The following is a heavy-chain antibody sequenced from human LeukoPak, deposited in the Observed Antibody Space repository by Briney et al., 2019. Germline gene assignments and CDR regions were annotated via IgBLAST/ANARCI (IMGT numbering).Heavy chain of an antibody. CDR2: ISGSGGST. Sequence: GGSLRLSCAASGFTFSNYWVHRVRQAPGKGLEWVSAISGSGGSTYYADSVKGRFTISRDNSKNTLYLQMNSLRAEDTAVYYCAKDVVVPAATGFNDYWGQGTLVTVSS. J-gene: IGHJ4*02. V-gene: IGHV3-23*01. D-gene: IGHD2-2*01. CDR1: GFTFSNYW. CDR3: AKDVVVPAATGFNDY.